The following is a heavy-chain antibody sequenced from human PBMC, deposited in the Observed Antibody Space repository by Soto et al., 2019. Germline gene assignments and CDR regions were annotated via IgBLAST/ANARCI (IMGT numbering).Heavy chain of an antibody. Sequence: EVQLLESGGGLVQPGGSLRLSCAASGFTFSSYAMSWVRQAPGKGLEWVSAISGSGGSTYYADSVKGRFTISRDNSKNTLYLQMNSLRAEETDVYYCAKLSKGGMVLGVPYFDYWGQGTLVTVSS. CDR3: AKLSKGGMVLGVPYFDY. CDR1: GFTFSSYA. CDR2: ISGSGGST. J-gene: IGHJ4*02. D-gene: IGHD3-16*01. V-gene: IGHV3-23*01.